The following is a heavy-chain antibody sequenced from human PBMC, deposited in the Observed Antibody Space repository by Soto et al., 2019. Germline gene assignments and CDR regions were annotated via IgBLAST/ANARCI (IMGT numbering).Heavy chain of an antibody. D-gene: IGHD3-22*01. CDR1: GYSFTNYN. CDR3: AREFGEMTSHSYYKGFGF. Sequence: ASVKVSCKASGYSFTNYNMHWVRQAPGQGLEWMGIINPSGGRTTYTQKFQGRVTMTRDTSTTTVYMEMSSLRPEDTAVYYCAREFGEMTSHSYYKGFGFWGQGTLVTVSS. CDR2: INPSGGRT. V-gene: IGHV1-46*01. J-gene: IGHJ4*02.